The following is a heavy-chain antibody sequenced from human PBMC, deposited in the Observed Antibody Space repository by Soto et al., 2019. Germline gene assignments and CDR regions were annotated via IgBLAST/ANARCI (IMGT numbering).Heavy chain of an antibody. CDR2: TYYRNKWYN. V-gene: IGHV6-1*01. Sequence: SQTLSLTCAISGDSVSSNSAAWNWIRQSPSRGLEWLGRTYYRNKWYNDYAVSVKSRITINPDTSKNQFSLQLKSVTTEDTAVYYCASFVGGTMVRGIIFTDNWFDPWGQGTQDIV. J-gene: IGHJ5*02. CDR3: ASFVGGTMVRGIIFTDNWFDP. D-gene: IGHD3-10*01. CDR1: GDSVSSNSAA.